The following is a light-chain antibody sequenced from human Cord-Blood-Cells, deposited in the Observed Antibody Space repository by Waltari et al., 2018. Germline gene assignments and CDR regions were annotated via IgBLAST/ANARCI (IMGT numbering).Light chain of an antibody. CDR2: QDS. V-gene: IGLV3-1*01. CDR1: NLGAKY. Sequence: SYELTQPPSVSVSPGQTASITCPGANLGAKYACWYQQKPGQSPVLVIYQDSKRPSGLPERFSGSNSGNTATLTISGTQAMDEADYYCQAWDSSNVVFGGGTKLTVL. J-gene: IGLJ2*01. CDR3: QAWDSSNVV.